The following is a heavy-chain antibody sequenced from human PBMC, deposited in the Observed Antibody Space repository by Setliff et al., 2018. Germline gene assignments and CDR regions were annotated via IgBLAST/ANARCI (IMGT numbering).Heavy chain of an antibody. CDR1: GGSISSGGYY. CDR2: IYYSGST. D-gene: IGHD3-22*01. V-gene: IGHV4-31*03. Sequence: ASETLSLTCTVSGGSISSGGYYWSWIRQHPGKGLEWIGYIYYSGSTYYNPSLKSRVTISVDTSKNQFSLKLSSVTAADTAVYYCARVSPYYYDSSGPGAFDIWGQGTMVT. CDR3: ARVSPYYYDSSGPGAFDI. J-gene: IGHJ3*02.